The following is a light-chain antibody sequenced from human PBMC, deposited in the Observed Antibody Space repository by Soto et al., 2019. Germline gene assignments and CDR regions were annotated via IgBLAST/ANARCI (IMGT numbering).Light chain of an antibody. Sequence: EIVLTQSPGTLSLSPGERATLSCRASQSVSRSYLAWYQQKPGQAPRLLIYGASSRATGIPDRFSGGGSWTDFPLTISRLQPEYFAAYYCQQYGSSPTFGGGTKVEIK. CDR1: QSVSRSY. CDR2: GAS. V-gene: IGKV3-20*01. CDR3: QQYGSSPT. J-gene: IGKJ4*01.